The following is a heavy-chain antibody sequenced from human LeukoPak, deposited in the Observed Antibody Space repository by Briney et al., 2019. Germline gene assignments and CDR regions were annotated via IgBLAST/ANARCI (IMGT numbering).Heavy chain of an antibody. V-gene: IGHV1-2*02. J-gene: IGHJ4*02. CDR3: ARDTRGSTTPFLIH. CDR1: GYTFTGHY. D-gene: IGHD2/OR15-2a*01. Sequence: ASVKVSCKASGYTFTGHYMHWVRQAPGQGLEWMGWINPNSGGTNYAQKFQGRVTMTRDTSISTAYMELSRLRSDDTAVYYCARDTRGSTTPFLIHWGKGTLVTVSS. CDR2: INPNSGGT.